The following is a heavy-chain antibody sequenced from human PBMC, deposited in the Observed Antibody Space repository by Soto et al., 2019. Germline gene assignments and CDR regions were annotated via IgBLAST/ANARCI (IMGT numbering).Heavy chain of an antibody. CDR2: ISGSGGST. D-gene: IGHD3-10*01. CDR3: ARPGDYGSGSYVSMDV. J-gene: IGHJ6*03. Sequence: GGSLRLSCAASGFTFSSYAMSWVRQAPGKGLEWVSAISGSGGSTYYADSVKGRFTISRDNSKNTLYLQMNSLRAEDTAVYYCARPGDYGSGSYVSMDVWGKGTTVTVSS. V-gene: IGHV3-23*01. CDR1: GFTFSSYA.